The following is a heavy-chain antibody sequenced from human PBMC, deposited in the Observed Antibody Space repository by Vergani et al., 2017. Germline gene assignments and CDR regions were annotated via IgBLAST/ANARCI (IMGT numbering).Heavy chain of an antibody. D-gene: IGHD6-19*01. V-gene: IGHV3-74*01. Sequence: EVQLVESGGGLVQPGGSLRLSCAASGFTFSSYWMHWVRQAPGKGLVWVSRINSDGSSTSYADSVKGRFTISRDNAKNTLYLQMNSLRAEDTAVYYCARGPFRPGIAVAGINDYWGQGTLVTVSS. CDR3: ARGPFRPGIAVAGINDY. CDR1: GFTFSSYW. J-gene: IGHJ4*02. CDR2: INSDGSST.